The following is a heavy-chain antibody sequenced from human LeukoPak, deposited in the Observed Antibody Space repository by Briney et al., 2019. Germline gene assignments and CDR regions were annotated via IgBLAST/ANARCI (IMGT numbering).Heavy chain of an antibody. CDR3: ARRSLREAYNRFDP. D-gene: IGHD3-10*01. Sequence: PSETLSLTCTVSGGSVTTSSYYWGWIRQPPGQGLEWIGSMSHSGSAFYNPSLKSRVSISVDTSKNQFSLRVTSVTAADTALYYCARRSLREAYNRFDPWGQGTLVTVSS. CDR1: GGSVTTSSYY. J-gene: IGHJ5*02. V-gene: IGHV4-39*01. CDR2: MSHSGSA.